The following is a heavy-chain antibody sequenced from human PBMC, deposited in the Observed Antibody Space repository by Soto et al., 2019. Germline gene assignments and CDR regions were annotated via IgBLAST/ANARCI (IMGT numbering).Heavy chain of an antibody. V-gene: IGHV3-7*05. D-gene: IGHD2-2*01. CDR2: IKQDGSER. CDR3: AKSLSAIPGES. Sequence: GGSLRLSCAASGFTFSTYWMSWVRQGPGTGPEWVANIKQDGSERYYADSVKGRFTISRDNAKSSLYLQMTSLRAEDTAVYHCAKSLSAIPGESWGQGTLVTVSS. CDR1: GFTFSTYW. J-gene: IGHJ5*02.